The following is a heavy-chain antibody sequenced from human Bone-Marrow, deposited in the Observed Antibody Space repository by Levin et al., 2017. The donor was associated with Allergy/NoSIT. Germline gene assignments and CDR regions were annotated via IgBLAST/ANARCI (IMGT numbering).Heavy chain of an antibody. J-gene: IGHJ3*02. CDR3: TRGGSSGWYTDDAFDI. Sequence: GGSLRLSCTASGFTFGDYAMSWVRQAPGKGLEWVGFIRSKAYGGTTEYAASVKGRFTISRDDSKSIAYLQMNSLKTEDTAVYYCTRGGSSGWYTDDAFDIWGQGTMVTVSS. CDR1: GFTFGDYA. V-gene: IGHV3-49*04. D-gene: IGHD6-19*01. CDR2: IRSKAYGGTT.